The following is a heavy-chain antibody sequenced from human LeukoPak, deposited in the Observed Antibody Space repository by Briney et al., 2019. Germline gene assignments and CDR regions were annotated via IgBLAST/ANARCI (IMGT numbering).Heavy chain of an antibody. CDR2: ITSDGSAT. CDR1: GFTLSSYW. J-gene: IGHJ2*01. CDR3: ARDASPGYFDL. D-gene: IGHD2-15*01. V-gene: IGHV3-74*01. Sequence: PGGSLRLSCAVSGFTLSSYWMHWVRQGPGKGLAWVSRITSDGSATDYADSVKGRFTISRDNAKNTLYLHMDSLRAEDTAVYYCARDASPGYFDLWGRGTLVTVSS.